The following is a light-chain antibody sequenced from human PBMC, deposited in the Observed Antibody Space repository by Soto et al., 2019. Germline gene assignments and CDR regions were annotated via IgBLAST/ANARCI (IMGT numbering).Light chain of an antibody. CDR3: QQYGSSPRT. Sequence: EIVLTQSPGTLSLSPGERATLSCRASQSVSSSYLAWYQQKPGQAPRLPIYGASSRATGIRNRFSGSGSGTAFTLTISRLEPEDFAVYYCQQYGSSPRTFGQGTKVEIK. V-gene: IGKV3-20*01. J-gene: IGKJ1*01. CDR1: QSVSSSY. CDR2: GAS.